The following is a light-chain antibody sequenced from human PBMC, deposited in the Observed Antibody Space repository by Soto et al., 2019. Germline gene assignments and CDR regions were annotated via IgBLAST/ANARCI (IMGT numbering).Light chain of an antibody. V-gene: IGLV1-40*01. Sequence: QSVLTQPPSASGTPGQRVTISCSGISSNIGAGYYVHWYQQLPGTAPKLLIYGNSNRPSGVPDRFSGSKSGTSASLAITGLQAEDEADYYCQSYDSSLSGFYVFGTGTKVTVL. CDR1: SSNIGAGYY. J-gene: IGLJ1*01. CDR3: QSYDSSLSGFYV. CDR2: GNS.